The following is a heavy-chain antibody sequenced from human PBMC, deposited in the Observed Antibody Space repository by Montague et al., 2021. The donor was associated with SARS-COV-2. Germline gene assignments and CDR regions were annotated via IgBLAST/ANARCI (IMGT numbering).Heavy chain of an antibody. D-gene: IGHD2-2*01. CDR3: GRQGDQLLLEYWFDP. V-gene: IGHV4-39*01. J-gene: IGHJ5*02. CDR2: IYYSGST. Sequence: SETLSLTCTVSGGSISSSSYYWGWIRQPPGKGLEWIGSIYYSGSTYYNPSLKSRVTISVDTSKNQFSLKLSSVTAADTAVYYCGRQGDQLLLEYWFDPWGQGTLVTVSS. CDR1: GGSISSSSYY.